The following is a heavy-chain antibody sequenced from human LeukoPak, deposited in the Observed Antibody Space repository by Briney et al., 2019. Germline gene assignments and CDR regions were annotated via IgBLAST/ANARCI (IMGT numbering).Heavy chain of an antibody. Sequence: PGGSLRLSCAAPGFIFDNYAIHWVRQAPGKGLEWVSLISGDGGSTFYADSVRGRFTISRDNTRKSLSLQMNSLRTEDTALYYCARESETSGWYDYWGQGTVVTVSS. CDR3: ARESETSGWYDY. J-gene: IGHJ4*02. D-gene: IGHD6-19*01. V-gene: IGHV3-43*02. CDR1: GFIFDNYA. CDR2: ISGDGGST.